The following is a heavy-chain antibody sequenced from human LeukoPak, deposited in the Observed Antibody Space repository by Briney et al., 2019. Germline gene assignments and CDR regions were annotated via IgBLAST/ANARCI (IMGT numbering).Heavy chain of an antibody. CDR1: GGSISSSSYY. Sequence: PSETLSLTCTVSGGSISSSSYYWGWIRQPPGKGLEWIGTIYYSGSTYYNPSLKSRVAISVDTSKNQFSLKLSSVTAADTAVYYCARLLNRVRGVYLGYFRKEENKLDYWGQGTLVTVSS. D-gene: IGHD3-10*01. J-gene: IGHJ4*02. CDR3: ARLLNRVRGVYLGYFRKEENKLDY. CDR2: IYYSGST. V-gene: IGHV4-39*07.